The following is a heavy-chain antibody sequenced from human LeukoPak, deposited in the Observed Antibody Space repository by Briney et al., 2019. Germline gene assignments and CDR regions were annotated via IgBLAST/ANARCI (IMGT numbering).Heavy chain of an antibody. CDR1: GFTFSSYA. Sequence: GGSLRLSCAASGFTFSSYAMNWVRQAPGKGLEWVSAISTRGGTTYYADSVKGRFTISRDDSKNTLYLQMNSLRVEDTAVYYCAKTMTTVTLDYWGQGTLVTVSS. CDR3: AKTMTTVTLDY. D-gene: IGHD4-17*01. J-gene: IGHJ4*02. CDR2: ISTRGGTT. V-gene: IGHV3-23*01.